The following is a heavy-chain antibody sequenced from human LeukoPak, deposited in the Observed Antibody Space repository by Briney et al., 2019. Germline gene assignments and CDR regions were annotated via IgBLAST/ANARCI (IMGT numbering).Heavy chain of an antibody. CDR2: IIPIFGTA. CDR3: ARDTRYCSSTSCYTYWFDP. V-gene: IGHV1-69*05. Sequence: SVKVSCKASGGTFSSYAISWVRQAPGQGLEWMGGIIPIFGTANYAQKFQGRVTVTTDESTSTAYMELSSLRSEDTAVYYCARDTRYCSSTSCYTYWFDPWGQGTLVTVSS. CDR1: GGTFSSYA. D-gene: IGHD2-2*02. J-gene: IGHJ5*02.